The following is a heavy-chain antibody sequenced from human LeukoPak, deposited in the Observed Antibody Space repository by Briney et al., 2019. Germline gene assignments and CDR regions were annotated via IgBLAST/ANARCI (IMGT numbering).Heavy chain of an antibody. V-gene: IGHV1-2*04. D-gene: IGHD5-18*01. J-gene: IGHJ4*02. CDR3: ARADTAMAIDY. CDR1: GYTFTGYY. CDR2: INPNSGGT. Sequence: ASVKVSFKASGYTFTGYYMHWVRQAPGQGLEWMGWINPNSGGTNYAQKFQGWVTMTRDTSISTAYMELSRLRSDDTAVYYCARADTAMAIDYWGQGTLVTVSS.